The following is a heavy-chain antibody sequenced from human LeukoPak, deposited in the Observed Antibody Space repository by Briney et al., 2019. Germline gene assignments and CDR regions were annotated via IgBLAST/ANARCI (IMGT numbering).Heavy chain of an antibody. CDR1: GYTLTELS. D-gene: IGHD2-2*01. Sequence: ASVKVSCKVSGYTLTELSMHWVRQAPAKGLEWMGGFDPEDGETIYAQKFQGRVTMTEDTSTDTAYMELSSLRSEDTAVYYCATVADCSSTSCYSLFDWGQGTLVTVSS. V-gene: IGHV1-24*01. CDR3: ATVADCSSTSCYSLFD. CDR2: FDPEDGET. J-gene: IGHJ4*02.